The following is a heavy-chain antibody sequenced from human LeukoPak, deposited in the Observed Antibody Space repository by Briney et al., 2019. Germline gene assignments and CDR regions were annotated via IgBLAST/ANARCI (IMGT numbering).Heavy chain of an antibody. CDR1: GFTFSSFA. CDR2: VSGSAGRT. J-gene: IGHJ4*02. Sequence: GGSLRLSCAASGFTFSSFAMTWVRQAPGKGLEWVSTVSGSAGRTDYADSVKGRFTISRDNSKNTLYLQMNSLRAEDTAVYYCAKPVRGGYDPFDYWGQGTLVTVSS. CDR3: AKPVRGGYDPFDY. D-gene: IGHD5-12*01. V-gene: IGHV3-23*01.